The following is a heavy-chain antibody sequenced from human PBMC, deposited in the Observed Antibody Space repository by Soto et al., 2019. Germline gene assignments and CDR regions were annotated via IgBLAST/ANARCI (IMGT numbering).Heavy chain of an antibody. CDR1: SGSISSSNW. V-gene: IGHV4-4*02. Sequence: SETLSLTCAVSSGSISSSNWWSWVRQPPGKGLEWIGEIYHSGSTNYNPSLKSRVTISVDKSKNQFSLKLSSVTAADTAVYYCARGMDDDFWSGSYYYYYYYMDVWGKGTTVTVSS. D-gene: IGHD3-3*01. CDR2: IYHSGST. J-gene: IGHJ6*03. CDR3: ARGMDDDFWSGSYYYYYYYMDV.